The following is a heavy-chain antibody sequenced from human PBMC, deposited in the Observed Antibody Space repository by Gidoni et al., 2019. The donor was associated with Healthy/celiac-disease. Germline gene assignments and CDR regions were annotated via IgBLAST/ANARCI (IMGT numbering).Heavy chain of an antibody. CDR1: GNTFTSYG. CDR2: ISAYNGNT. V-gene: IGHV1-18*04. D-gene: IGHD3-22*01. J-gene: IGHJ3*02. CDR3: ARGHDSILKGPFDI. Sequence: QVQMVQSGAEVKKPGASVKVSCKASGNTFTSYGISWVRQAPGHGIEWMGWISAYNGNTNYAQKLQGRVTMPTDTSTSTAYMELRSLRSDDTAVYYCARGHDSILKGPFDIWGQGTMVTVSS.